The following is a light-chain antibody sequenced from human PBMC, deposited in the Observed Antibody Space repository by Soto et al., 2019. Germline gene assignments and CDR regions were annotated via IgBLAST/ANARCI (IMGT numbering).Light chain of an antibody. J-gene: IGLJ2*01. CDR2: STN. Sequence: QTVVTQEPSFSVSPGGTVTLTCGLSSGPVSTNHYPSWYQQTPGQAPRTLIYSTNIRSSGVPDRFSGSILGNKAALTITGAQADDETLYCCALYVGSAISLFGGGTKLTVL. CDR3: ALYVGSAISL. CDR1: SGPVSTNHY. V-gene: IGLV8-61*01.